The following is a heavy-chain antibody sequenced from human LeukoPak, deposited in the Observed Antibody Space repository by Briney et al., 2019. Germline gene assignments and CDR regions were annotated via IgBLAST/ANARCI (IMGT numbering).Heavy chain of an antibody. J-gene: IGHJ4*02. CDR3: AKDRDSSWYSGCFDY. V-gene: IGHV3-30*18. D-gene: IGHD6-13*01. CDR2: ISYDGTYK. CDR1: GFSVSSYS. Sequence: GGSLRLSCAASGFSVSSYSMNWVRQAPGKGLEWVAVISYDGTYKYYAGSVKGRFTISRDDSKNTLYLQTNSLRAEDTAVYYCAKDRDSSWYSGCFDYWGQGTLVTVSS.